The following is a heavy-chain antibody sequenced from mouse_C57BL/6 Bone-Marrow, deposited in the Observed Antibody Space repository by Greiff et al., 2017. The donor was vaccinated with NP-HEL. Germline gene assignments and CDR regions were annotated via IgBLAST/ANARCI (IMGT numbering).Heavy chain of an antibody. J-gene: IGHJ4*01. V-gene: IGHV1-64*01. CDR1: GYTFTSYW. CDR2: IHPNSGST. Sequence: QVHVKQPGAELVKPGASVKLSCKASGYTFTSYWMHWVKQRPGQGLEWIGMIHPNSGSTNYNEKFKSKATLTVDKSFSTAYMQLSSLTSEDSAVYYCASVYYGSYYYAMDYWGQGTSVTVSS. D-gene: IGHD1-1*01. CDR3: ASVYYGSYYYAMDY.